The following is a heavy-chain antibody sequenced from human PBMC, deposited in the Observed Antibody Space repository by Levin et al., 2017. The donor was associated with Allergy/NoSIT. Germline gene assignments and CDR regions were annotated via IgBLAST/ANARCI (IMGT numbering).Heavy chain of an antibody. CDR1: GGSFSGYY. CDR3: ARVKGVTMVRGALDAFDI. J-gene: IGHJ3*02. V-gene: IGHV4-34*01. D-gene: IGHD3-10*01. Sequence: SETLSLTCAVYGGSFSGYYWSWIRQPPGKGLEWIGEINHSGSTNYNPSLKSRVTISVDTSKNQFSLKLSSVTAADTAVYYCARVKGVTMVRGALDAFDIWGQGTMVTVSS. CDR2: INHSGST.